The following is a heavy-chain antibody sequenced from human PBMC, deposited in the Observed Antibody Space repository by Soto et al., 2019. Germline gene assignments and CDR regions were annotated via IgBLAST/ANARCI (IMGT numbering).Heavy chain of an antibody. CDR2: ISGGCVTI. CDR1: GFTFSSYA. D-gene: IGHD3-10*01. V-gene: IGHV3-23*01. J-gene: IGHJ4*02. CDR3: ARMLTMVRGVTGLRDFDF. Sequence: EVQLLESGGDLVQDGGSLRLSCAASGFTFSSYAMSWVRQAPGKGLEWVSAISGGCVTIYYLDFVKGRFTISRDNSKDTLYLEMNSLTAEDTAVYYCARMLTMVRGVTGLRDFDFWGQGALVTVSS.